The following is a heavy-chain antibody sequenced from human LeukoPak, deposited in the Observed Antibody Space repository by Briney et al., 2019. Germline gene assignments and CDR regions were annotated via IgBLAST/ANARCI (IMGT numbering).Heavy chain of an antibody. J-gene: IGHJ3*02. CDR1: GYTFTDYY. D-gene: IGHD5-18*01. CDR3: ARSRWILSAFDI. CDR2: INPNSGGT. V-gene: IGHV1-2*02. Sequence: ASLKVSCKAPGYTFTDYYMHWVRQAPGQGLEWMGWINPNSGGTNYAQKFYARVTMTRDTSTSTAYMELSRLRSDDTAVFYCARSRWILSAFDIWGQGTMVTVSS.